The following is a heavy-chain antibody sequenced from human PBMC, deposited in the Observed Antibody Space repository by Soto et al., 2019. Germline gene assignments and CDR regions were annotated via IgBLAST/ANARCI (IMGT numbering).Heavy chain of an antibody. CDR1: VGCISSGGDY. CDR3: ARVGFDFCSDGTCLTWFDS. CDR2: IYYSGST. D-gene: IGHD2-15*01. V-gene: IGHV4-31*03. J-gene: IGHJ5*01. Sequence: TLSLSGTVAVGCISSGGDYWSLIRQHPGKGLEWIGYIYYSGSTYYNPSLKSRVTISVDTSKNQFSLKLSSVTAADTAVYYCARVGFDFCSDGTCLTWFDSRARRTPVTGS.